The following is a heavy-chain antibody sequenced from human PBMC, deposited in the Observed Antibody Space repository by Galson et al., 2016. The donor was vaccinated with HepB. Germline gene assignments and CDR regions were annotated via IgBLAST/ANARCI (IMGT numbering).Heavy chain of an antibody. Sequence: SVKVSCKASNYSFPHFGITWVRQAPGQGLEWMGWIIPHNGNANYAQKFQGRVTMTADTSTSTTYMELSRLTSDDTAVYFCARHNGCDYWGQGTLVTVSS. D-gene: IGHD1-14*01. J-gene: IGHJ4*02. CDR3: ARHNGCDY. CDR2: IIPHNGNA. CDR1: NYSFPHFG. V-gene: IGHV1-18*01.